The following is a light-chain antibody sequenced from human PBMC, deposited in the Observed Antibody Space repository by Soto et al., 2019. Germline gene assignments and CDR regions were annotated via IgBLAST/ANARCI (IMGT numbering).Light chain of an antibody. J-gene: IGKJ1*01. V-gene: IGKV3-20*01. CDR3: QQYGSSGT. CDR2: GAS. Sequence: TRSPPNQSVSPGERVTLSCRASQSVSSNLAWYQQKPGQAPRLLIYGASNRATGIPDRFSGSGSGTDFTLTISRLEPEDFAVYYCQQYGSSGTFGQGTKVDIK. CDR1: QSVSSN.